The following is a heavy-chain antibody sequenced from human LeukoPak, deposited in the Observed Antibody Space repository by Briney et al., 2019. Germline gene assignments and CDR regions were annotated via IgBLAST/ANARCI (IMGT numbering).Heavy chain of an antibody. CDR3: ARSNQGLPNRFDP. CDR2: IYHSGST. V-gene: IGHV4-30-2*01. Sequence: SQTLSLTCAVSGGSISSGGYSWSWIRQPPGKGLEWIGYIYHSGSTYYNPSLKSRVTISVDRSKNQISLKLSSVTAADTAVYYCARSNQGLPNRFDPWGQGTLVTVSS. CDR1: GGSISSGGYS. J-gene: IGHJ5*02.